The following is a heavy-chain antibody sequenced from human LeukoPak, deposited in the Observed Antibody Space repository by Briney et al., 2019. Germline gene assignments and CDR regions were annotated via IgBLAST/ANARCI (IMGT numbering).Heavy chain of an antibody. CDR2: INAGNGNT. D-gene: IGHD6-13*01. CDR3: ARDPIGSRWPYYFDY. Sequence: ASVKVSCKASGYTFTTYAMHWVRQAPGQRLEWMGWINAGNGNTKYSQKFQATVTITRDTSATTAYMELSSLRSEDTAVYYCARDPIGSRWPYYFDYWGQGTLVTVSS. CDR1: GYTFTTYA. J-gene: IGHJ4*02. V-gene: IGHV1-3*01.